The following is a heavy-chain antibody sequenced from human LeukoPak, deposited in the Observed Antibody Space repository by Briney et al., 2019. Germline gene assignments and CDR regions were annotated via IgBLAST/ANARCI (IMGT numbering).Heavy chain of an antibody. CDR2: ISNTGTTI. CDR1: GFTFSSYE. D-gene: IGHD1-26*01. CDR3: ARGGAADY. Sequence: GGSLRLSCAASGFTFSSYEMNWLRQAPGKGLEWVSYISNTGTTIYYADSVKGRFTISRDNAKNSLYLQMNSLRAEDTAAYYCARGGAADYWGQGTLVTVSS. J-gene: IGHJ4*02. V-gene: IGHV3-48*03.